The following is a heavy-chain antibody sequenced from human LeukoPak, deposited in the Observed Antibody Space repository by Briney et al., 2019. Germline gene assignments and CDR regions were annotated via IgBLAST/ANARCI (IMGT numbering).Heavy chain of an antibody. CDR2: ITSRSDQI. D-gene: IGHD2-21*01. J-gene: IGHJ3*02. CDR1: GFSFSSYA. V-gene: IGHV3-23*01. Sequence: PGGSLRLSCAASGFSFSSYAMGWVRQAPGKGLEWVSTITSRSDQIWNVDSVRGRFTISRDNSKSTLYLQMNSLRAEDTALYYCVRDRRFPDDVFDIWGQGTMVTVSS. CDR3: VRDRRFPDDVFDI.